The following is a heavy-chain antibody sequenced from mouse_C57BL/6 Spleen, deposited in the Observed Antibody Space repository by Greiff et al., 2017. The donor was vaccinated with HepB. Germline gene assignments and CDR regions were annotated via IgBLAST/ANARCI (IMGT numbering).Heavy chain of an antibody. CDR2: IYPGSGST. J-gene: IGHJ1*03. CDR1: GYTFTSYW. V-gene: IGHV1-55*01. Sequence: VQLQQPGAELVKPGASVKMSCKASGYTFTSYWITWVKQRPGQGLEWIGDIYPGSGSTNYNEKFKSKATLTVDTSSSTAYMQLSSLTSEDSAVYYCAREDHYYGSSYGYFDVWGTGTTVTVSS. CDR3: AREDHYYGSSYGYFDV. D-gene: IGHD1-1*01.